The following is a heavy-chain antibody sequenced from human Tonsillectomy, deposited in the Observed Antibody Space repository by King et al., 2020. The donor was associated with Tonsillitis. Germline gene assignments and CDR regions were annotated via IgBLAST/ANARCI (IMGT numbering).Heavy chain of an antibody. CDR3: ASLSVSYDYFDY. Sequence: QLVQSGGGVVQPGRSLRLSCAASGFTFSSYGMHWVRQAPGKGLEWVAVISYDGSNKYYADSVKGRFTISRDNSKNTLYLQMNSLRAEDTAVYYCASLSVSYDYFDYWGQGTLVTVSS. CDR2: ISYDGSNK. D-gene: IGHD1-26*01. J-gene: IGHJ4*02. V-gene: IGHV3-33*05. CDR1: GFTFSSYG.